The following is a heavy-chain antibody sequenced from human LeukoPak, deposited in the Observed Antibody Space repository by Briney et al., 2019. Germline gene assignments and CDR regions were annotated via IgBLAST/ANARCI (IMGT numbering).Heavy chain of an antibody. V-gene: IGHV4-39*01. CDR2: IYYSGST. J-gene: IGHJ1*01. CDR1: GGSISSSSYY. CDR3: ARGEGRYSGYDSIRRIALFSEYFQH. Sequence: PSETLSLTCTVSGGSISSSSYYWGWIRQPPGKGLEWIGSIYYSGSTYYNPSLKSRVTISVDTSKNQFSLKLSSVTAADTAVYYCARGEGRYSGYDSIRRIALFSEYFQHWGQGTLVTVSS. D-gene: IGHD5-12*01.